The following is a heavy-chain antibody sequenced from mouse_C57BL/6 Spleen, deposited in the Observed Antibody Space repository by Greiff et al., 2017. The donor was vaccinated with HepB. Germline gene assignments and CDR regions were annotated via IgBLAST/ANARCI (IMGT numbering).Heavy chain of an antibody. CDR3: ARYYDYDGYAMDY. CDR2: ISSGSSTI. J-gene: IGHJ4*01. V-gene: IGHV5-17*01. Sequence: EVKVVESGGGLVKPGGSLKLSCAASGFTFSDYGMHWVRQAPEKGLEWVAYISSGSSTIYYADTVKGRFTISRDNAKNTLFLQMTSLRSEDTAMYYCARYYDYDGYAMDYWGQGTSVTVSS. D-gene: IGHD2-4*01. CDR1: GFTFSDYG.